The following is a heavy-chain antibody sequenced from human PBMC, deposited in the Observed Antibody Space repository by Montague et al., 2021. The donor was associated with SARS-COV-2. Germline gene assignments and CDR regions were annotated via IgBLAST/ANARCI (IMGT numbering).Heavy chain of an antibody. CDR1: DGSFSDFY. CDR3: ASGDDNGSGYLDV. Sequence: SETLSLTCAVFDGSFSDFYWSWIRQPPGKGLEWIWEINHSGTTYYNPSLRSRVTISVDTSKNQFSLTLNSVTAADAAVYYCASGDDNGSGYLDVWGKGTTVTVSS. CDR2: INHSGTT. D-gene: IGHD1-26*01. V-gene: IGHV4-34*01. J-gene: IGHJ6*03.